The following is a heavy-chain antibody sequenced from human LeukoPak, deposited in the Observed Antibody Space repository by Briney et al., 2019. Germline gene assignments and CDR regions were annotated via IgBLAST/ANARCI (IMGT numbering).Heavy chain of an antibody. CDR2: IKQDGSEK. CDR3: ASKPYTSPSSVDY. V-gene: IGHV3-7*01. CDR1: GFTFSSYW. D-gene: IGHD6-6*01. J-gene: IGHJ4*02. Sequence: GGSLRLSCAASGFTFSSYWMSWVRQAPGKGLEWVANIKQDGSEKYYVDSVKGRFTISRDNAKNSLYLQINSLRVEDTAVYYCASKPYTSPSSVDYWGQGTLVIVSS.